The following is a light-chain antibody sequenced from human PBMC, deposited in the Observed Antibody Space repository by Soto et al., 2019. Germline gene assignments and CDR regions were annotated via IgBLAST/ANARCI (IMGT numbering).Light chain of an antibody. CDR1: TSNIGAPYD. CDR3: QSYDISLHNYV. Sequence: QSVLTQPPSVYGAPGQRGSISCTGSTSNIGAPYDVHWYQHLPGTAPKLLIYGDNNRPSGVPDRFSGSKSGTSASLAITRLXAEDEADYYCQSYDISLHNYVFGTGTKVTVL. V-gene: IGLV1-40*01. CDR2: GDN. J-gene: IGLJ1*01.